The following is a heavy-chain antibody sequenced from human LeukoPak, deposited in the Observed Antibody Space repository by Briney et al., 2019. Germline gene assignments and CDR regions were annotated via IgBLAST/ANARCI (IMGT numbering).Heavy chain of an antibody. CDR2: IWYDGSNK. J-gene: IGHJ3*02. D-gene: IGHD4-11*01. CDR3: ARDLSNFDAFDI. Sequence: VAVIWYDGSNKYYADSVKGQFTISRDNSKNTLYLQMNSLRAEDTAVYYCARDLSNFDAFDIRGQGTMVTVSS. V-gene: IGHV3-33*01.